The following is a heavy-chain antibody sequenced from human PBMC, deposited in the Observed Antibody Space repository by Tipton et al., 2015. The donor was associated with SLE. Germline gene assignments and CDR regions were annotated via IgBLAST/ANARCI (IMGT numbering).Heavy chain of an antibody. CDR1: GFTVSSNY. CDR3: ARDLDSSGWAGYFDL. J-gene: IGHJ2*01. D-gene: IGHD6-19*01. CDR2: IYSGGST. V-gene: IGHV3-53*01. Sequence: GSLRLSCAASGFTVSSNYMSWVRQAPGKGLEWVSIIYSGGSTYYADSVKGRFTISRDNSKNTLYLQMNSLRAEDTAVYYCARDLDSSGWAGYFDLWGRGTLVTVSS.